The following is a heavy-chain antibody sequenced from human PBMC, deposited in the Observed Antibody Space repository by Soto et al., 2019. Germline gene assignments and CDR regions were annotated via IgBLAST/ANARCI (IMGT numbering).Heavy chain of an antibody. CDR2: IYYSGNT. V-gene: IGHV4-31*03. J-gene: IGHJ4*02. CDR3: ARTDSGGFRVIY. D-gene: IGHD3-22*01. CDR1: GGSISDDTYY. Sequence: SETLSLTCTVSGGSISDDTYYWTWIRQHPGKGLEWIGHIYYSGNTYYTPSLKSRVTISVDTSKNQFSLKLNSVTAADTAVYYCARTDSGGFRVIYWGQGSLVTVSS.